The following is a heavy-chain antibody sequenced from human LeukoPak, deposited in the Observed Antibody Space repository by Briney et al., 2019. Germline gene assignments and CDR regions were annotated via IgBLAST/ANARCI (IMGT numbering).Heavy chain of an antibody. Sequence: PGGSLRLSCAVSGFTFSSGYMHWVRQPPGNGPVWASRISSDGSNTIYADSVKGRFTISRDDARNTLYLQMNSRRDADTAVYYCARYTGGGVYWGQGTLVTVSS. V-gene: IGHV3-74*01. CDR1: GFTFSSGY. J-gene: IGHJ4*02. D-gene: IGHD2-2*02. CDR2: ISSDGSNT. CDR3: ARYTGGGVY.